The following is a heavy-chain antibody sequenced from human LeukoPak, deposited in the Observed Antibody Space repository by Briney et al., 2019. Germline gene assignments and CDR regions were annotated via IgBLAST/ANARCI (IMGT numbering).Heavy chain of an antibody. CDR3: AKDRGIAARPSVFDY. CDR1: GFTFSSYA. D-gene: IGHD6-6*01. CDR2: ISGSGGST. Sequence: GGSLRLSCAASGFTFSSYAMSWVRQAPGKGLEWVSAISGSGGSTYYTDSVKGRFTISRDNSKNTLYLQMNSLRAEDTAVYYCAKDRGIAARPSVFDYWGQGTLVTVSS. J-gene: IGHJ4*02. V-gene: IGHV3-23*01.